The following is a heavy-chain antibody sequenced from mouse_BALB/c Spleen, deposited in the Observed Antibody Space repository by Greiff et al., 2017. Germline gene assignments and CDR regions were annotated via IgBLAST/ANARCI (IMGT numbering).Heavy chain of an antibody. V-gene: IGHV5-15*02. Sequence: EVKLMESGGGLVQPGGSRKLSCAASGFTFSDYGMAWVRQAPGKGPEWVAFISNLAYSIYYADTVTGRFTISRENAKNTLYLEMSSLRSEDTAMYYCARDDGYPYAMDYWGQGTSVTVSS. CDR3: ARDDGYPYAMDY. D-gene: IGHD5-1-1*01. J-gene: IGHJ4*01. CDR2: ISNLAYSI. CDR1: GFTFSDYG.